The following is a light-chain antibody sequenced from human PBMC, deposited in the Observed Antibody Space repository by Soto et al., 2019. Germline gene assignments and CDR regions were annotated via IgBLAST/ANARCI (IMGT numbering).Light chain of an antibody. J-gene: IGKJ5*01. CDR3: QQYNNGPPIT. CDR1: QSVSIK. V-gene: IGKV3-15*01. CDR2: DTS. Sequence: EIVMTQSPTTLSVSPGERATLSCRSSQSVSIKLAWYQQKPGQAPRLLIYDTSTRATGIPARFSGSGSGTEFTLTISSLQSEDFAVYYCQQYNNGPPITFGQGGLLEIK.